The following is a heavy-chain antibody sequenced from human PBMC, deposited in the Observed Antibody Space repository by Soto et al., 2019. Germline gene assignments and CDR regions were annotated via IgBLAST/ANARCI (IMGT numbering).Heavy chain of an antibody. CDR2: VFGNGAGTP. CDR1: GGSFTGDY. J-gene: IGHJ4*02. D-gene: IGHD2-15*01. Sequence: ETLSLTCSVSGGSFTGDYWSWIRQPAGKGLQWIGRVFGNGAGTPIYNSLLKSRARMSADPSKRQFSLTLTSVTAADTAVYYCARDLPPYGGRRSPPTGAFEDWGQGIMVTVSS. CDR3: ARDLPPYGGRRSPPTGAFED. V-gene: IGHV4-4*07.